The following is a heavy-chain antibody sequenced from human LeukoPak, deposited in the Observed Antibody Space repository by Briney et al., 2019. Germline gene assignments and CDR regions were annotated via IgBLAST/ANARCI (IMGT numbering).Heavy chain of an antibody. Sequence: RGGSLGLSCAASGFTFRRYGMGWVRQAPEKGLEWVSGINGNGGGIYYADSLKGRFTISRDNSKNTLYLQMNSLRAEDTAVYYCSSSWFDYWGQGTLVTVSS. D-gene: IGHD6-13*01. CDR1: GFTFRRYG. CDR2: INGNGGGI. CDR3: SSSWFDY. J-gene: IGHJ4*02. V-gene: IGHV3-23*01.